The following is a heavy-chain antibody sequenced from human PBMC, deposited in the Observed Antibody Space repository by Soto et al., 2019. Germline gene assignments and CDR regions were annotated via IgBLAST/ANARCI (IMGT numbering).Heavy chain of an antibody. J-gene: IGHJ4*02. Sequence: QVQLMESGGGLVKPEGSLRLSCAASGFTFSDYYMSWIRQAPGKGLEWLSYISSSGTPIYYADSVKGRFTISRDNAKNSLYLQMNSLRAEDTAVYYCARELEHYPIDYWGQGTLVTVAS. CDR2: ISSSGTPI. CDR1: GFTFSDYY. D-gene: IGHD1-1*01. V-gene: IGHV3-11*01. CDR3: ARELEHYPIDY.